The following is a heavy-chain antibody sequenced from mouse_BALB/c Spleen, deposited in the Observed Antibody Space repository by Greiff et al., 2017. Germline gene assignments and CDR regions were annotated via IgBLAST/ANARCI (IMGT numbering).Heavy chain of an antibody. V-gene: IGHV1-9*01. J-gene: IGHJ2*01. CDR1: GYTFRSYW. CDR2: VLPGSGST. CDR3: ARGTARAENFDY. Sequence: VQLQQSGAELMKPGASVKISCKATGYTFRSYWIEWVKQRPGHGLEWIGEVLPGSGSTNYNEKFKGKATFTADTSSNTAYMQLSSLTSEDSAVYYCARGTARAENFDYWGQGTTLPVSS. D-gene: IGHD3-3*01.